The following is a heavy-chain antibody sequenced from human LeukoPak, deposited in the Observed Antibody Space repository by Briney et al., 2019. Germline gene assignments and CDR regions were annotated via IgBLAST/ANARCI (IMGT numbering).Heavy chain of an antibody. CDR2: INPSGDNT. D-gene: IGHD1-26*01. Sequence: EASVKVSCKASGYTFTNYYIHWVRQAPGQGLEWMGIINPSGDNTWYAQKFQGRVTMTRDMSTSTAYVELSSLRSEDTAVYYCARDNSVGDTAWWFDPWGQGTLVTVSS. J-gene: IGHJ5*02. V-gene: IGHV1-46*01. CDR1: GYTFTNYY. CDR3: ARDNSVGDTAWWFDP.